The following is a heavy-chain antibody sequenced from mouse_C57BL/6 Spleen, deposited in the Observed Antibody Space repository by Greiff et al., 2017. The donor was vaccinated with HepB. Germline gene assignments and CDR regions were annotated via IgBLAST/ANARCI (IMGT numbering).Heavy chain of an antibody. CDR1: GYTFTSYW. Sequence: QVQLQQSGAELVKPGASVKLSCKASGYTFTSYWMQWVKQRPGQGLEWIGEIDPSDSYTNYNQKFKGKATLTVDTSSSTAYMQLSSLTSEDSAVYYCARSIYYYGSSLFDYWGQGTTLTVSS. CDR2: IDPSDSYT. V-gene: IGHV1-50*01. CDR3: ARSIYYYGSSLFDY. J-gene: IGHJ2*01. D-gene: IGHD1-1*01.